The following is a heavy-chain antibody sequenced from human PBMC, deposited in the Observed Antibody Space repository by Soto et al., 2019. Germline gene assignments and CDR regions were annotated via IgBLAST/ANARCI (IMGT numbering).Heavy chain of an antibody. J-gene: IGHJ6*02. D-gene: IGHD3-10*01. CDR3: ARSGKGSGSYYGKYYYYYGMDV. CDR2: IYYSGST. Sequence: TLSLTCTVSGGSISSGGYYWSWIRQHPGKGLEWIGYIYYSGSTYYNPSLKSRVTISVDTSKNQFSLKLSSVTAADTAVYYCARSGKGSGSYYGKYYYYYGMDVWGQGTTVTVSS. V-gene: IGHV4-31*03. CDR1: GGSISSGGYY.